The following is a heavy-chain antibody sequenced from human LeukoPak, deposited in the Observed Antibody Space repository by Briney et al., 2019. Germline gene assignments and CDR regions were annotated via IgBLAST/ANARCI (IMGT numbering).Heavy chain of an antibody. J-gene: IGHJ5*02. CDR2: IYTSGST. D-gene: IGHD3-10*01. CDR1: GGSISGYY. CDR3: ARRSYPGGLDP. Sequence: SETLSLTCTVSGGSISGYYWSWIRQPAGKGLEWIGRIYTSGSTNYNPSLNSRVTISLDTSKNQFSLKLSSLTAADTAVYYCARRSYPGGLDPWGQGILVTVSS. V-gene: IGHV4-4*07.